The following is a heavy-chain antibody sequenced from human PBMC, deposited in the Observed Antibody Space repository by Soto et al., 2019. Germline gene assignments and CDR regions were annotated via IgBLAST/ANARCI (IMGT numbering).Heavy chain of an antibody. V-gene: IGHV1-18*01. J-gene: IGHJ3*02. D-gene: IGHD3-22*01. CDR3: ARVSITTIVVVPPGAFDI. Sequence: ASVKVSCKASGYTFTSYGISWVRQAPGQGLEWMGWISAYNGNTNYAQKLQGRVTMTTDTSTSTAYMELRSLRSDDTAVYYCARVSITTIVVVPPGAFDIWGQGTMVTVSS. CDR2: ISAYNGNT. CDR1: GYTFTSYG.